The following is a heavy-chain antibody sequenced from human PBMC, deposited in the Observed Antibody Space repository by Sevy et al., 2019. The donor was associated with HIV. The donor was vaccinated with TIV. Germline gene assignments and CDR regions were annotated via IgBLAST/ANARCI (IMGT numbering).Heavy chain of an antibody. J-gene: IGHJ6*03. CDR2: IYYSGST. D-gene: IGHD6-13*01. CDR1: RGSISSYY. Sequence: SETLSLTCTVSRGSISSYYWSWIRQPPGKGLEWIGYIYYSGSTNYNPSLKSRVTISVDTSKNQFSLKLSSVTAADTAVYYCARSPPWYSSSRYYYYYYMDVWGKGTTVTVSS. V-gene: IGHV4-59*08. CDR3: ARSPPWYSSSRYYYYYYMDV.